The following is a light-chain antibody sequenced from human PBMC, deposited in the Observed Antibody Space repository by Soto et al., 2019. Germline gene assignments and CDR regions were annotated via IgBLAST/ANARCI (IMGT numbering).Light chain of an antibody. CDR3: CSYAGSYDYV. CDR1: SSDVGAYNY. Sequence: QSALTQPRSVSGSPGQSVTISCTGSSSDVGAYNYVSWYQHNTGKAPKLLIYDVNTRPSGVPDRFSGSKLGNTASLTISGLQADDEATFHCCSYAGSYDYVFGTGTKVTVL. J-gene: IGLJ1*01. CDR2: DVN. V-gene: IGLV2-11*01.